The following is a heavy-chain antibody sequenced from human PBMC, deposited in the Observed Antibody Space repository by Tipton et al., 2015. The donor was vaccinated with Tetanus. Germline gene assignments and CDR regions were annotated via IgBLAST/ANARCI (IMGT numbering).Heavy chain of an antibody. CDR3: ARDRARGARGWNYFDY. V-gene: IGHV4-31*03. Sequence: TLSLTCTVSGGSISSGGYYWSWIRQHPGKGLEWIGDIYNSGSTYYNPSLKSRVTISVDTSKNRFSRKLNSVTAADRAVYYCARDRARGARGWNYFDYWGQGSLVSVSS. J-gene: IGHJ4*02. CDR2: IYNSGST. CDR1: GGSISSGGYY. D-gene: IGHD1-26*01.